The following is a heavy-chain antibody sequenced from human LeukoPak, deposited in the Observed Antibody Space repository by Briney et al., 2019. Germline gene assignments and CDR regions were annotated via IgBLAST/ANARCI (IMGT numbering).Heavy chain of an antibody. V-gene: IGHV4-34*01. CDR1: GGSFSGYS. J-gene: IGHJ4*02. CDR3: ARDDDYDSRGY. CDR2: INHSGST. Sequence: SETLSLTCAVYGGSFSGYSWSWIRQPPGKGLEWIGEINHSGSTNYNPSVRSRVTVSEDTSKNQFSLKLNSVTAADTAVYYCARDDDYDSRGYWGQGTLVTVSS. D-gene: IGHD3-22*01.